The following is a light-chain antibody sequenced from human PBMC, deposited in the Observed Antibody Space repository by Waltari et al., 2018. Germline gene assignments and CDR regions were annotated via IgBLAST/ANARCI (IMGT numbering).Light chain of an antibody. J-gene: IGLJ3*02. CDR1: SSHIGAGYD. CDR2: GNS. CDR3: QSYDSSLSGPWV. Sequence: QSVLTQPPSVSGAPGQRVTISCTGSSSHIGAGYDVHWYQQFPGTAPKLLIYGNSNRPSGVPDRFSGSKSGTSASLAITGLQAEDEADYYCQSYDSSLSGPWVFGGGTKLTVL. V-gene: IGLV1-40*01.